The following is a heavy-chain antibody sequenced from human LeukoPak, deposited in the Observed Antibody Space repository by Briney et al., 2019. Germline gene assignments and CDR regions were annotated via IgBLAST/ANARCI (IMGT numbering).Heavy chain of an antibody. Sequence: SETLSLTCAVYGGSFSGYYWSWIRQPPGKGLEWIGEINHSGSTNYNPSLKSRVTISVDTSKNQFSLKLSSVTAADTAVYYCARGIAAAGTRFDPWGQGTLVTLSS. CDR1: GGSFSGYY. V-gene: IGHV4-34*01. J-gene: IGHJ5*02. D-gene: IGHD6-13*01. CDR2: INHSGST. CDR3: ARGIAAAGTRFDP.